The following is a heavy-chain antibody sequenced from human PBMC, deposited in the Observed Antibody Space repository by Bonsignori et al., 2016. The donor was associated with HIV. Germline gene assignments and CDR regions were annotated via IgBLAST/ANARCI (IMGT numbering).Heavy chain of an antibody. CDR2: SIVWEH. J-gene: IGHJ4*02. V-gene: IGHV4-38-2*01. Sequence: WIRXPPGRGWSGLEVSIVWEHLLQPSLKYRVAISVDTSKNQFSLKVSSVTAADTAVYYCARQKSGSGTFHGGFDYWGQGTLVTVSS. CDR3: ARQKSGSGTFHGGFDY. D-gene: IGHD1-26*01.